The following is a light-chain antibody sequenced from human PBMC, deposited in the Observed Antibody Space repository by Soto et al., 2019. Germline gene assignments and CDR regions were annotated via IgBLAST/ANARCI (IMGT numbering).Light chain of an antibody. CDR2: DAS. J-gene: IGKJ1*01. CDR3: QQYNSYPRT. V-gene: IGKV1-5*01. CDR1: QSISNW. Sequence: DIQMTQSPSTLSASVGDRVTITCRASQSISNWLAWYRQKPGRAPILLIYDASSLESGVPSRYSGSGSGTEFTLNISSLQPDDFATYYCQQYNSYPRTFCQGTKVEIK.